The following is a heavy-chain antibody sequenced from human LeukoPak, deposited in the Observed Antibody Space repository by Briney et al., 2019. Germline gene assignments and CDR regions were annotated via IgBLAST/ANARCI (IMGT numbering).Heavy chain of an antibody. CDR1: GFTFSSYA. D-gene: IGHD6-19*01. CDR3: AKELDSSDLYYFDY. Sequence: PGGSLRLSCAASGFTFSSYAMSWVRQAPGKGLEWVSAVCGSGGSTYYADSVKGRFTISRDNSKNTLYLQMNSLRAEDTAVYYCAKELDSSDLYYFDYWGQGTLVTVSS. J-gene: IGHJ4*02. V-gene: IGHV3-23*01. CDR2: VCGSGGST.